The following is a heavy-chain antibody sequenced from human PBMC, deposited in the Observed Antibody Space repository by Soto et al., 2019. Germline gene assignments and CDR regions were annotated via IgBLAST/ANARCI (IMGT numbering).Heavy chain of an antibody. CDR2: ISGSGGST. CDR3: AKREWELPTTIDY. D-gene: IGHD1-26*01. CDR1: GFTFSSYA. V-gene: IGHV3-23*01. Sequence: EVQLLESGGRLVQPGGSLRLSCAASGFTFSSYAMSWVRQAPGKGLEWVSAISGSGGSTYYADSVKGRFTISRDNSKNTLYLQMNSLRAEDTAVYYCAKREWELPTTIDYWGQGTLVTVSS. J-gene: IGHJ4*02.